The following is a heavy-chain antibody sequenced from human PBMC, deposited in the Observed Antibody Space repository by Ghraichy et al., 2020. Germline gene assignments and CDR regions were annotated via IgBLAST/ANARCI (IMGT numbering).Heavy chain of an antibody. Sequence: LSLTCAASGFTFSSYAMSWVRQAPGKGLEWVSAISGSGGSTYYADSVKGRFTISRDNSKNTLYLQMNSLRAEDTAVYYCAKVSYDFTLFQHWGQGTLVTVSS. V-gene: IGHV3-23*01. CDR1: GFTFSSYA. J-gene: IGHJ1*01. D-gene: IGHD3-3*01. CDR2: ISGSGGST. CDR3: AKVSYDFTLFQH.